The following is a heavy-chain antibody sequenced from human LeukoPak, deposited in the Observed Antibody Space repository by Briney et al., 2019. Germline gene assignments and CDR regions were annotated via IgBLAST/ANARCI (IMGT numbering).Heavy chain of an antibody. J-gene: IGHJ4*02. D-gene: IGHD6-19*01. CDR2: IYYSGST. V-gene: IGHV4-59*08. Sequence: SETLSLTCTVSGGSISSYYWSWIRQPPGKGLEWIGYIYYSGSTDYNPSLKSRVTISVDRSRNLIFLNLRSVTATDTAVYYRAGGPAWAGTAFDFWGQGSRVTVSS. CDR1: GGSISSYY. CDR3: AGGPAWAGTAFDF.